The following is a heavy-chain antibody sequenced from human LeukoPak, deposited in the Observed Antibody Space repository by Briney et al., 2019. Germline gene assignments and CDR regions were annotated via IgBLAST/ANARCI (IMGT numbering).Heavy chain of an antibody. CDR3: AGGRDGYNSGGFDY. Sequence: SETLSLTCTVSGGSISSYYWGWIRQPAGKGLEWIGRIYTSGSTNYNPSLKSRVTMSVDTSKNQFSLKLSSVTAVDTAVYYCAGGRDGYNSGGFDYWGQGTLVTVSS. CDR2: IYTSGST. V-gene: IGHV4-4*07. CDR1: GGSISSYY. D-gene: IGHD5-24*01. J-gene: IGHJ4*02.